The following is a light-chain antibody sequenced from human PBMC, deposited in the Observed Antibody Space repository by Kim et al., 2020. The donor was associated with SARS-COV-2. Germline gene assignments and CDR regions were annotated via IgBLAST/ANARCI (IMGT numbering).Light chain of an antibody. CDR3: LQDYIYPFT. J-gene: IGKJ4*01. Sequence: SASVGDTVTITCRASQGFISDLTWYQQKPGKAPNLLIYDASTLQSGVPSRFSGSGSGTDFTLTISSLQPEDVATYFCLQDYIYPFTFGGGTKLEI. CDR2: DAS. V-gene: IGKV1-6*01. CDR1: QGFISD.